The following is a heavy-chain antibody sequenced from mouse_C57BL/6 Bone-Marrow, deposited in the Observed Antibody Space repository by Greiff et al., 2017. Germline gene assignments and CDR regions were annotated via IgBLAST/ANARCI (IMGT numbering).Heavy chain of an antibody. CDR2: INPNNGGT. CDR1: GYTFTDYY. Sequence: VQLQQSGPELVKPGASVKISCKASGYTFTDYYMNWVKQSHGKSLEWIGDINPNNGGTSYNQKFKGKATLTVDKSSSTAYMELRSLTSEDSAVYYCAREGDGYFFDYWGQGTTLTVPS. CDR3: AREGDGYFFDY. D-gene: IGHD2-3*01. J-gene: IGHJ2*01. V-gene: IGHV1-26*01.